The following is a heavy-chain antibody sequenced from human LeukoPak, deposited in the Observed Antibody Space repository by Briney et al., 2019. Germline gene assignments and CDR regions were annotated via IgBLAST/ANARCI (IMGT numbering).Heavy chain of an antibody. CDR2: IYYSGST. V-gene: IGHV4-59*01. CDR3: ARGWQWPDY. Sequence: SETLSLTCTVSGGSISSYYWRWLRQPPGKGLEWIGYIYYSGSTNYNPSLNSRVTISVDTSKNQFSLKLSTVPPADPGVYYCARGWQWPDYWGQGTLVTVSS. J-gene: IGHJ4*02. D-gene: IGHD6-19*01. CDR1: GGSISSYY.